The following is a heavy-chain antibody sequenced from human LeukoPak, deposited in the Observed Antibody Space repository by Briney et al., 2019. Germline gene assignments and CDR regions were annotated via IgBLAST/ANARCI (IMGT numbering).Heavy chain of an antibody. CDR2: IYTSGST. J-gene: IGHJ5*02. V-gene: IGHV4-4*07. Sequence: ASETLSLTCTVSGGSISIYYWSWIRQPAGKGLEWIGRIYTSGSTNYNPSLKSRVTMSVDTSKNQFSLKLSSVTAADTAVYYCARAGSGGSSWYNAPWFDPWGQGTLVTVSS. D-gene: IGHD6-13*01. CDR1: GGSISIYY. CDR3: ARAGSGGSSWYNAPWFDP.